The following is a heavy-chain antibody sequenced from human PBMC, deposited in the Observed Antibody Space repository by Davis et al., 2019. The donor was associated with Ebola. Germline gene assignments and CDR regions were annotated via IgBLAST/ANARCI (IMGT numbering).Heavy chain of an antibody. CDR3: ARVIPGGVVDY. CDR1: GGSISSSY. Sequence: PSETLSLTCTVSGGSISSSYWSWIRQPPGKGLEWIGYIYYSGSTNYNPSLKSRVTISLDKSKNEFSLKLSSVTAADTAVFYCARVIPGGVVDYWGQGTLVAVSS. J-gene: IGHJ4*02. D-gene: IGHD2-21*01. V-gene: IGHV4-59*01. CDR2: IYYSGST.